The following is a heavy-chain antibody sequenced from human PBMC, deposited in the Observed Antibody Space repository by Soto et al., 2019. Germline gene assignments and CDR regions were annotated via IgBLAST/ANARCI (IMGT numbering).Heavy chain of an antibody. Sequence: QVQLQESGPGLLKPSETLSLTCTVSGGSISSYYWSWIRQPPGKGLEWIGYIYYSGSTNYDPSLKSRVTISVDTSKNQFSLKLSSVTAADTAVYYCAREGYSSSWSIYGMDVWGQGTTVTVSS. D-gene: IGHD6-13*01. CDR1: GGSISSYY. J-gene: IGHJ6*02. V-gene: IGHV4-59*01. CDR2: IYYSGST. CDR3: AREGYSSSWSIYGMDV.